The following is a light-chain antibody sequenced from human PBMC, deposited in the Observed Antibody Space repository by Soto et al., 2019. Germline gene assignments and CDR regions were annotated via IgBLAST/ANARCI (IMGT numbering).Light chain of an antibody. CDR3: EQYGSSPYT. CDR1: KSVSSTY. V-gene: IGKV3-20*01. J-gene: IGKJ2*01. CDR2: AAS. Sequence: ENLLTQSPGTLSLSPGERATLSCRASKSVSSTYLAWYQQTPGQAPRLLIYAASSRAPGIPDRFSGSGSGTDFFLTISRLEPEDFAVYFCEQYGSSPYTFGQGTKVEIK.